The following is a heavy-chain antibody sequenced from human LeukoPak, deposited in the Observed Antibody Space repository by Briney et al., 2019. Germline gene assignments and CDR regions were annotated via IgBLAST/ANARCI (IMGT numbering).Heavy chain of an antibody. CDR1: GFTFSSYE. CDR2: INSGGSII. CDR3: AKDSFFGYSYGSFDY. V-gene: IGHV3-48*03. Sequence: TGGSLRLSCAASGFTFSSYEMNWLRQAPGKGLEWVSYINSGGSIIYYTDSVKGRFTISRDNSKNTLYLQMNSLRAEDTAVYYCAKDSFFGYSYGSFDYWGQGTLVTVSS. D-gene: IGHD5-18*01. J-gene: IGHJ4*02.